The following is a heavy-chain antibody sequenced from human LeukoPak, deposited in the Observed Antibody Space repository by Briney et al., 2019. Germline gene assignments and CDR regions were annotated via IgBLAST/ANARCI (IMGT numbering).Heavy chain of an antibody. CDR2: ISHDGSNK. J-gene: IGHJ4*02. CDR3: AKDYFDSSGYYYVGDY. V-gene: IGHV3-30*18. CDR1: GFTFSSYE. D-gene: IGHD3-22*01. Sequence: GGSLRLSCAASGFTFSSYEMNWVRQAPGKGLEWVAVISHDGSNKYYADSVRGRFTISRDNSRNTLYLQMTSLRAEDTAVYYCAKDYFDSSGYYYVGDYWGQGALVTVSS.